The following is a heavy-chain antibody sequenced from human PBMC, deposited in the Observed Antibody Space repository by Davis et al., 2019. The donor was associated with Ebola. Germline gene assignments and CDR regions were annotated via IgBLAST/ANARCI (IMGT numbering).Heavy chain of an antibody. CDR1: GGSISSGGYY. D-gene: IGHD6-13*01. V-gene: IGHV4-31*03. CDR2: IYYSGST. CDR3: ARGFGVPLGSSWYLYYYYGMDV. Sequence: SETLSLTCTVSGGSISSGGYYWNWIRQHPGKGLEWIGYIYYSGSTYYNPSLKSRVTISVDTSKNQFSLKLSSVTAADTAVYYCARGFGVPLGSSWYLYYYYGMDVWGQGTTVTVSS. J-gene: IGHJ6*02.